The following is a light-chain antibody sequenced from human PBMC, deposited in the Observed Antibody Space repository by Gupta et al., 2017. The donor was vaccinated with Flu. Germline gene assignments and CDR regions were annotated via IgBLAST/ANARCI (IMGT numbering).Light chain of an antibody. CDR1: QSLQHSNGYNY. V-gene: IGKV2-28*01. CDR3: RQALQTPST. CDR2: LGS. Sequence: DSVMTQSPLTLPVTPGEPASISCRSSQSLQHSNGYNYLDWYLQKPGQSPQLLIFLGSNQASGVPDRFSGSGSGTDFTLIISRVEAEDVGVYFCRQALQTPSTFGQGTKLEIK. J-gene: IGKJ2*01.